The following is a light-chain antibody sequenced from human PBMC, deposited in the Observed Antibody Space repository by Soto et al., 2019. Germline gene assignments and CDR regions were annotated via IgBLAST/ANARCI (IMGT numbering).Light chain of an antibody. CDR3: QQFGTSPRAIT. CDR1: QSVSSSY. Sequence: IVLTQSPGTLSLSPGERATLSCRASQSVSSSYLVWYQQKTGQAPRLLIYSASTRATGIPDRFSGSVSGTDFTLTISRLEPDDFAVYYCQQFGTSPRAITFGQGTRLELK. J-gene: IGKJ5*01. V-gene: IGKV3-20*01. CDR2: SAS.